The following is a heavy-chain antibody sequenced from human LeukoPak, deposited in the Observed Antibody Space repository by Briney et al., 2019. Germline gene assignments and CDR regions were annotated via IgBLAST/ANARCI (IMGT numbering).Heavy chain of an antibody. CDR2: ISGNGKAK. CDR3: AREDVLRGVIDPPGYGMDV. J-gene: IGHJ6*02. Sequence: PGGSLRLSCATSGFTFSDYYMIWIRQAPGKGPEWVSYISGNGKAKYHADSVLGRFTISRDNTNNSLHLQMNSLRVEDTAVYYCAREDVLRGVIDPPGYGMDVWGQGTAVTVSS. CDR1: GFTFSDYY. D-gene: IGHD3-10*01. V-gene: IGHV3-11*01.